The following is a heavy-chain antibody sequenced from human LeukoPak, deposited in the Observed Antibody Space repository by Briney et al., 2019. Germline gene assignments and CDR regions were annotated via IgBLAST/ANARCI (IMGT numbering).Heavy chain of an antibody. CDR3: ASGYDILTGYYREYYYYGMDV. Sequence: ASVKVSCKASGYTFTSYGISWVRQAPGQGLEWMGWISAYNGNTNYAQKLQGRVAMTTDTYTSTAYMELRSLRSDDTAVYYCASGYDILTGYYREYYYYGMDVWGQGTTVTVSS. V-gene: IGHV1-18*01. CDR2: ISAYNGNT. J-gene: IGHJ6*02. D-gene: IGHD3-9*01. CDR1: GYTFTSYG.